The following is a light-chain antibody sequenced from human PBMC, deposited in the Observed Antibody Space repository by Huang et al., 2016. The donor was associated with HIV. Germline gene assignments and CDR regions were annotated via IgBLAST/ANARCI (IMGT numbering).Light chain of an antibody. CDR1: RDISNY. CDR3: QQYDNHPLFT. V-gene: IGKV1-33*01. Sequence: DIQMTQSPSSLSSSVGDRVTITCQASRDISNYVNWYQQKPWQAPNVLIYDASYLETGVPARCCRSGAWTYFTFTISSLQAEDIATDYCQQYDNHPLFTFGPGTTLDIK. J-gene: IGKJ3*01. CDR2: DAS.